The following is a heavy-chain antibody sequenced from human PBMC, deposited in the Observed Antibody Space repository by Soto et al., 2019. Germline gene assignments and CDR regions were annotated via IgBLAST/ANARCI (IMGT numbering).Heavy chain of an antibody. J-gene: IGHJ4*02. CDR1: GFTFFTSA. D-gene: IGHD2-21*02. V-gene: IGHV1-58*02. CDR3: AADPYCGGDCYFDY. CDR2: IVVGSGNT. Sequence: GPEVQKPGTSVKVSCKASGFTFFTSAIQWVRQARGQRLEWMGWIVVGSGNTNYAQKFQERVTITRDMSTNTAYMELTSLRSEDTAVYYCAADPYCGGDCYFDYWGQGTMVTVSS.